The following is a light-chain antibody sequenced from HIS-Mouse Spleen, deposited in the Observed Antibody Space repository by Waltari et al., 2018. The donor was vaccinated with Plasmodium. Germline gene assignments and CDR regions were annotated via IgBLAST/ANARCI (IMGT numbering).Light chain of an antibody. Sequence: EIVMTQSPATLSVSPGERATLSCRASQSVSSNLAWYQQKPGQAPSFLIYGASTRATGIPARFSGSGSGTEFTLTISSLQSEDFAVYYCQQYNNWSFTFGPGTKVDIK. CDR3: QQYNNWSFT. CDR2: GAS. CDR1: QSVSSN. J-gene: IGKJ3*01. V-gene: IGKV3-15*01.